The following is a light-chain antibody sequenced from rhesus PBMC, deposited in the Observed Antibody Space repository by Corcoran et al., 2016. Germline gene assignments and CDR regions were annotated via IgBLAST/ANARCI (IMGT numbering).Light chain of an antibody. CDR3: PQNDNYPPWT. CDR2: AAS. J-gene: IGKJ1*01. CDR1: QGISSW. V-gene: IGKV1-18*01. Sequence: DIQMTQSPSSLSASVGDRVTITCQASQGISSWLAWYQQKPGKAPKLLIDAASSLQSGVPSRCCGSGDGSYFTLTISSLQHEDFATYYCPQNDNYPPWTFGQGTKVEIK.